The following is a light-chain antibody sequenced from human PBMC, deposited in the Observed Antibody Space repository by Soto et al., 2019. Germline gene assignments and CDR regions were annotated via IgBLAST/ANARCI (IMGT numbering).Light chain of an antibody. Sequence: DIQMTQSPSSLSTSVGDRVTITCRASQSISSYFNWYQQKPGKAPKVLIYKASSLESGVPSRFSGSGSGTEFTLTISSLQPDDFATYYCQQYNSYSSFGQGTKVDI. CDR1: QSISSY. V-gene: IGKV1-5*03. J-gene: IGKJ1*01. CDR3: QQYNSYSS. CDR2: KAS.